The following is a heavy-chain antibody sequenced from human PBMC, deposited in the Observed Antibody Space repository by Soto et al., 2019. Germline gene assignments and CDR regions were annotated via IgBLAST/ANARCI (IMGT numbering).Heavy chain of an antibody. D-gene: IGHD3-22*01. CDR1: GASVSNGY. Sequence: QMQLQASGPGLVKPSETLSLTCNVSGASVSNGYWSWIRQPPGKRLEWIGFMYFGGSFNYNPSLTSRATISVETSKNQFSMMLTSVTASDTAVYYCARSYYDSTGFAVDPWGQGTLVTVSS. CDR2: MYFGGSF. CDR3: ARSYYDSTGFAVDP. V-gene: IGHV4-59*02. J-gene: IGHJ5*02.